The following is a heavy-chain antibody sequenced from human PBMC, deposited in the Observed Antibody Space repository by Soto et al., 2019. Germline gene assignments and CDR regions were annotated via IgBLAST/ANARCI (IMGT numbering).Heavy chain of an antibody. D-gene: IGHD6-19*01. J-gene: IGHJ4*02. CDR1: GFTFRNYW. CDR2: INSDGSSR. CDR3: ARVGSDWSPFDS. V-gene: IGHV3-74*01. Sequence: GGSLRLSCAASGFTFRNYWMHWVRQAPGKGLVWVSRINSDGSSRSYADSVQGRFTMSRDNAKNTVSLQMNSLRAEDSALYFCARVGSDWSPFDSWGQGTLVTVSS.